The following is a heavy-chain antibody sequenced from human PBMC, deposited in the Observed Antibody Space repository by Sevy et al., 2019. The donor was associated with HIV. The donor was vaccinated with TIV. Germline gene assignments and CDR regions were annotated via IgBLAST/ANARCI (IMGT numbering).Heavy chain of an antibody. CDR3: ARVADYYGSGSYYTIFDY. V-gene: IGHV3-74*01. CDR1: GFTFSSYW. Sequence: GGSLRLSCAASGFTFSSYWMHWVRQAPGKGLVWVSRINSDGSGTSYADSVKGRFTISRDNAKNTLYLQMNSLRAEDTAVYYCARVADYYGSGSYYTIFDYWGQGTLVTVSS. CDR2: INSDGSGT. J-gene: IGHJ4*02. D-gene: IGHD3-10*01.